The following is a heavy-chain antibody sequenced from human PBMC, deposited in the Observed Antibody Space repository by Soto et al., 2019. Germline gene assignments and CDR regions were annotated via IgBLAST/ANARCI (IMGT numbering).Heavy chain of an antibody. Sequence: ASVKVSCKASGYTFTGYYMHGVRQAPGQGLEWMGWINPNSGVTNYAQKFQGRVTMTRDTSISTAYMELSRLRSDDTAVYYCARFTRVDTAIEWGQGTLVTVSP. D-gene: IGHD5-18*01. J-gene: IGHJ1*01. V-gene: IGHV1-2*02. CDR2: INPNSGVT. CDR3: ARFTRVDTAIE. CDR1: GYTFTGYY.